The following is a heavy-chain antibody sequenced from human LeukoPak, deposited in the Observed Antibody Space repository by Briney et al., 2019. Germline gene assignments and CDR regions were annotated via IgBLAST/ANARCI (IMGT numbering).Heavy chain of an antibody. V-gene: IGHV3-74*01. Sequence: GGSLRLSCAASGFTFSSYWMHWVRQAPGKGLVWVSRINSDGSSISYADSVKGRFTISRDNAKSTLYLQMNSLRAEDTAVYYCANEYDNAFDIWGQGTMVTVSS. J-gene: IGHJ3*02. CDR3: ANEYDNAFDI. CDR1: GFTFSSYW. CDR2: INSDGSSI. D-gene: IGHD3-22*01.